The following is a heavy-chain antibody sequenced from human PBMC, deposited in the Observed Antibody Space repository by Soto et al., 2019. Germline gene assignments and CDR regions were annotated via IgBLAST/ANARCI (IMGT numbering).Heavy chain of an antibody. CDR2: IYWNDDK. J-gene: IGHJ4*02. Sequence: QITLKESGPTLVKPTQTLTLTCSFSGFSLSTSGEGVGWIRQPPRKALAWLALIYWNDDKRYNPSLKSRLNISQDTSKNQVVLTMTNMDPADTATYFCAHSPYGDYVGEWDYWGQGTLVTVSS. V-gene: IGHV2-5*01. CDR3: AHSPYGDYVGEWDY. D-gene: IGHD4-17*01. CDR1: GFSLSTSGEG.